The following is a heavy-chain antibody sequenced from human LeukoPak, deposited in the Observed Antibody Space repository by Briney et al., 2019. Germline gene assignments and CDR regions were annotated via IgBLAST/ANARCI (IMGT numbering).Heavy chain of an antibody. Sequence: PGGSLRLSCAASGFTFSEYYMTWIRQAPGKGLEWVTYISNGGSTVYYADSVKGRFTMSRDNAKNSLYLQMNSLRAEDTAVYYCATSLYKWRGYSGNDHDYWGQGALVHVSS. CDR2: ISNGGSTV. CDR3: ATSLYKWRGYSGNDHDY. J-gene: IGHJ4*02. CDR1: GFTFSEYY. D-gene: IGHD5-12*01. V-gene: IGHV3-11*04.